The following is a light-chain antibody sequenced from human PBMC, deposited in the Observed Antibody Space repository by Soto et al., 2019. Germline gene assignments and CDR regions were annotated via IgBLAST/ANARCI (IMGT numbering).Light chain of an antibody. V-gene: IGKV3-20*01. J-gene: IGKJ1*01. Sequence: EIVLTQSPGTLSLSPGERATLSCRASQSVGRNYLAWYQQKPGQAPRLFSYDTSTRATGISDRFSGSGSGTDFTLTISRLEPEDLAVYYCQQYGSSPWTFGQGTKVEIK. CDR3: QQYGSSPWT. CDR2: DTS. CDR1: QSVGRNY.